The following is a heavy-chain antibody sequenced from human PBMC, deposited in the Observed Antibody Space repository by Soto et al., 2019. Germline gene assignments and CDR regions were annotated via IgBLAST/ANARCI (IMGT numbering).Heavy chain of an antibody. Sequence: QVQLQESGPGLVKPSETLSLTCTVSGGSISSYYWRWIRQPPGKGLEWIGYIYYSGSTNYNPSLKSRVTISVDTSKNQFSLKQSSVTAADTAVYYCARRLEVPAANWFDPWGQGTLVTVFS. J-gene: IGHJ5*02. D-gene: IGHD2-2*01. CDR1: GGSISSYY. CDR3: ARRLEVPAANWFDP. CDR2: IYYSGST. V-gene: IGHV4-59*08.